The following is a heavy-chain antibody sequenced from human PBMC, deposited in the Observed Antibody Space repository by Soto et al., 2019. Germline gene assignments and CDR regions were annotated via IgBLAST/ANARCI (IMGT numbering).Heavy chain of an antibody. V-gene: IGHV4-31*03. D-gene: IGHD5-18*01. CDR3: ARTNVDTAMAFDY. Sequence: PSETVSLPCPVFGGSVSSCAYYWSWIRQHPGKGLEWIGYIYYSGSTYYNPSLKSRVTISVDTSKNQFSPKLSSVTAADTAVYYCARTNVDTAMAFDYWGQGTLVTVSS. J-gene: IGHJ4*02. CDR2: IYYSGST. CDR1: GGSVSSCAYY.